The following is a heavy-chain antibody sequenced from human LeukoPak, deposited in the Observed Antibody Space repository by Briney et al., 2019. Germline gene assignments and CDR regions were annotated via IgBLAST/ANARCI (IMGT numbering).Heavy chain of an antibody. V-gene: IGHV4-39*07. CDR2: IYYSGST. J-gene: IGHJ4*02. Sequence: SETLSLTCTVSGGSISSSSYYWGWIRQPPGKGLEWIGSIYYSGSTYYNPSLKSRVTISVDTSKNQFSLKLSSVTAADTAVYYCARSGARNYYGSGSYYVTWGQGTLVTVSS. D-gene: IGHD3-10*01. CDR1: GGSISSSSYY. CDR3: ARSGARNYYGSGSYYVT.